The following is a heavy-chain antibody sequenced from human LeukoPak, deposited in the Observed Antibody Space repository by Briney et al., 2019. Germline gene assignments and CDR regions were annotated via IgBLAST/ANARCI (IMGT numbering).Heavy chain of an antibody. CDR1: AFTFSNYW. CDR2: INSDGDST. Sequence: GGSLRLSCAASAFTFSNYWMHWVRQAPGKGLVWVSRINSDGDSTSYADSVKGRFTISRDNAKNTLYLQMNSLGVEDTAVYYCARYSSSWHAGDSWGQGTLVTVPS. V-gene: IGHV3-74*01. J-gene: IGHJ4*02. CDR3: ARYSSSWHAGDS. D-gene: IGHD6-13*01.